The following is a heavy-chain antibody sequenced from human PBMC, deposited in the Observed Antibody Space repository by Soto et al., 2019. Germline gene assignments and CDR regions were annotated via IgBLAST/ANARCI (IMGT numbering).Heavy chain of an antibody. CDR1: GGTFSSYA. Sequence: ASVKVSCKASGGTFSSYAISWVRQAPGQGLEWMGGIIPIFGTANYAQKFQGRVTITADESTSTAYMELSSLRSEDTAVYYCASRTNDFWSGYPYYYYYSMDVWGKGTTVTVSS. V-gene: IGHV1-69*13. J-gene: IGHJ6*03. D-gene: IGHD3-3*01. CDR2: IIPIFGTA. CDR3: ASRTNDFWSGYPYYYYYSMDV.